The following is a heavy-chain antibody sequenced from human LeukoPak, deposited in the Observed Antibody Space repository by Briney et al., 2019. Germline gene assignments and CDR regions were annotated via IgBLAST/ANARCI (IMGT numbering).Heavy chain of an antibody. V-gene: IGHV3-30*18. D-gene: IGHD1-26*01. CDR1: GFTFNTFG. Sequence: GGSLRLSCAASGFTFNTFGIHWVRQAPGKGLEWVALISYDGSNRYYADSVKGRFTISRDNSKNTLYLQMNSLRAEDTAVYYCAKPGLSGSFSQLHYWGQGTLVTVSS. J-gene: IGHJ4*02. CDR2: ISYDGSNR. CDR3: AKPGLSGSFSQLHY.